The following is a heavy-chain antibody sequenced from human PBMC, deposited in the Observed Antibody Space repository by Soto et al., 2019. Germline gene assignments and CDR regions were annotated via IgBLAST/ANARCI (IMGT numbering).Heavy chain of an antibody. CDR1: GGSFIDYS. V-gene: IGHV4-34*01. CDR3: ARVSDY. CDR2: INHSGSA. Sequence: QVLLQQWGAGRLKPSETLSLTCAVYGGSFIDYSWGWIRQSPGTGLEWIGEINHSGSANYNPSLKSRVTISVDTSTNQFSLKLYSMTAADAAVYYCARVSDYWSQATVVTVSS. J-gene: IGHJ4*02.